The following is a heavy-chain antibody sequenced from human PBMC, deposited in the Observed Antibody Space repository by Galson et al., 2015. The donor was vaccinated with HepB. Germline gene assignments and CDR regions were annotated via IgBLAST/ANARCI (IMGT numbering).Heavy chain of an antibody. CDR2: ISGSGCST. Sequence: SLRLSCAASGFTSSRYVISWVRQAPGKGLEWVSAISGSGCSTYYADSVKGRFTISRDNSKNTLYLQMNSLRAEDTAVYYCARDPRGTYGAFDIWGQGTMVAVSS. CDR3: ARDPRGTYGAFDI. V-gene: IGHV3-23*01. CDR1: GFTSSRYV. D-gene: IGHD1-26*01. J-gene: IGHJ3*02.